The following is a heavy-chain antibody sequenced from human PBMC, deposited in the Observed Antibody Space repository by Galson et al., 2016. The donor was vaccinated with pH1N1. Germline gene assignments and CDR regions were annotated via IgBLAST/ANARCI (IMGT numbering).Heavy chain of an antibody. D-gene: IGHD7-27*01. V-gene: IGHV3-7*01. CDR1: GFTFSRYY. J-gene: IGHJ4*02. Sequence: SLRLSCAASGFTFSRYYMTWVRQAPGKGLEWVAHIKQDGREKNYVDSVKGRFTISRDNAKNSVYLQMNRLRAEDTAVYYCAKENWGCEYWGQGTLVTVSS. CDR3: AKENWGCEY. CDR2: IKQDGREK.